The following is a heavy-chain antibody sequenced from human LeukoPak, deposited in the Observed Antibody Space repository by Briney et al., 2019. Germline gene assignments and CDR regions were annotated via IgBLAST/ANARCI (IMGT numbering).Heavy chain of an antibody. V-gene: IGHV4-34*01. J-gene: IGHJ4*02. CDR1: GGSFSGYY. Sequence: PSETLSLTCAVYGGSFSGYYWTWIRQPPGRGLEWIGEINHSGGSNYTPSLKSRVTISVDTSKNQFSLELTSVTAADTAVYYCARGPDCSGGSCTNRPIDHWGQGTLVTVSS. D-gene: IGHD2-15*01. CDR3: ARGPDCSGGSCTNRPIDH. CDR2: INHSGGS.